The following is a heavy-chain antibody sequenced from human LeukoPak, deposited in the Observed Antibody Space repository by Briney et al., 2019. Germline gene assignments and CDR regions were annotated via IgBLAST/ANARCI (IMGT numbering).Heavy chain of an antibody. D-gene: IGHD3-22*01. J-gene: IGHJ4*02. CDR3: ARVAGDYYDISGYPPHFDY. CDR2: IIPIFGTA. CDR1: GGTFSSYA. V-gene: IGHV1-69*13. Sequence: SVTVSCKASGGTFSSYAISWVRQAPGQGLEWMGGIIPIFGTANYAQKFQGRVTITADESTSTAYMELSSLRSEDTSVYYCARVAGDYYDISGYPPHFDYWGQGTLVTVSS.